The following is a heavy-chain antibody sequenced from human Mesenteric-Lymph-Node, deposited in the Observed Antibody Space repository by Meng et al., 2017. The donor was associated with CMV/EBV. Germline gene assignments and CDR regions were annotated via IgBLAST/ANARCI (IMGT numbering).Heavy chain of an antibody. CDR2: IHSGGST. D-gene: IGHD2-2*01. CDR1: GFTVSSNN. V-gene: IGHV3-53*01. J-gene: IGHJ4*02. Sequence: GGSLRLSCAASGFTVSSNNMNWVRQAPGKGLEWVSLIHSGGSTYYADSVKGRFTISRDTSKNTLYLQMNSLRAEDTAIYYCAKSREGSNGCNEIWGQGTLVTVSS. CDR3: AKSREGSNGCNEI.